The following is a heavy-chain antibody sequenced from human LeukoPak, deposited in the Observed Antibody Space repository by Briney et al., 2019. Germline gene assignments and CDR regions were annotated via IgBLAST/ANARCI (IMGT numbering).Heavy chain of an antibody. V-gene: IGHV4-34*01. D-gene: IGHD6-13*01. CDR3: ASENSSSSYGGGMDV. CDR1: GGSFSGYY. CDR2: INPSRST. Sequence: SETLSLTCAVYGGSFSGYYWRGIRQPPGKGLEWSGEINPSRSTNYTPSLKSRVTISVDTSKNQFSLKLSSVTAADTAVYYCASENSSSSYGGGMDVWGQGTTVTVSS. J-gene: IGHJ6*02.